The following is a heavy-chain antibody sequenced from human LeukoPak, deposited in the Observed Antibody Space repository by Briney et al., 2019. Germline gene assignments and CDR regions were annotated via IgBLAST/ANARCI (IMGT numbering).Heavy chain of an antibody. CDR3: ARERSGSYYTY. V-gene: IGHV3-23*01. J-gene: IGHJ4*02. Sequence: GGSLRLPCAASGFTFSSYAMSWVRQAPGKGLEWVSAISGSGGSTYYADSVKGRFTISRDNSKNTLYLQMNSLRAEDTAVYYCARERSGSYYTYWGQGTLVTVSS. CDR1: GFTFSSYA. CDR2: ISGSGGST. D-gene: IGHD3-10*01.